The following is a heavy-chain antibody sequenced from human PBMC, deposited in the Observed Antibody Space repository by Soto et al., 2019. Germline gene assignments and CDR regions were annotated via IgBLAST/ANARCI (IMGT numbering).Heavy chain of an antibody. CDR2: IYHTVNT. CDR3: ARLQYTVVTALDI. V-gene: IGHV4-59*11. J-gene: IGHJ3*02. D-gene: IGHD2-15*01. CDR1: GVSIGSHF. Sequence: QVQLQESGPRLVKPSETLSLTCSVSGVSIGSHFWSWIWQAHGKGPELVGYIYHTVNTNYNPAINCQITISMDKSKNQLSLQLTSVNAADTAVYYCARLQYTVVTALDIWGQGTMVTVSS.